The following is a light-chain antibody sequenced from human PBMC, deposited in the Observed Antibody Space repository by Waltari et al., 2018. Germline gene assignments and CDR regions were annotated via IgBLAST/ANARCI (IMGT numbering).Light chain of an antibody. CDR2: DVY. J-gene: IGLJ3*02. Sequence: QSALTQPRSVSGSPGQSVTISCTGTSSDVGNYNYVSWYQQYPGKAPKLMLADVYKRPSGVPDRLSGSKSGNTASLTISGLQTEDEADYYCCSYAGTYRWVFGGGTKLTVL. V-gene: IGLV2-11*01. CDR1: SSDVGNYNY. CDR3: CSYAGTYRWV.